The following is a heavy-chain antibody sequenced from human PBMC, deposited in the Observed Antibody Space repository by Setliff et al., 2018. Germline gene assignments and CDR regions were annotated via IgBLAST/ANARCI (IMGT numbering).Heavy chain of an antibody. CDR2: ISAYNGNT. V-gene: IGHV1-18*01. CDR1: GYSFSDYG. CDR3: AREGVDTRSSTDYRYYMDV. Sequence: ASVKVSCKASGYSFSDYGISWVRQAPGQGLEWMGWISAYNGNTKYAQKLQGRVTMATDISTSTAYMELSSLRTEDTAVYYCAREGVDTRSSTDYRYYMDVWGKGTTVTVSS. J-gene: IGHJ6*03. D-gene: IGHD5-18*01.